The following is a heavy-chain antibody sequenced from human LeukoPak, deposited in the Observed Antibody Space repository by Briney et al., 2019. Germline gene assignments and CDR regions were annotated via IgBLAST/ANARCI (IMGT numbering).Heavy chain of an antibody. Sequence: AGGSLRLSCAASGFTVSNNYMSWVRQAPGKGLEWVAVIYAGGSPYYADSVKGRFTISRDDSKNTLFPQMNSLRVEDTAVYHCARGPLITGITDWGQGTLVSVSS. V-gene: IGHV3-53*01. D-gene: IGHD1-7*01. J-gene: IGHJ4*01. CDR3: ARGPLITGITD. CDR1: GFTVSNNY. CDR2: IYAGGSP.